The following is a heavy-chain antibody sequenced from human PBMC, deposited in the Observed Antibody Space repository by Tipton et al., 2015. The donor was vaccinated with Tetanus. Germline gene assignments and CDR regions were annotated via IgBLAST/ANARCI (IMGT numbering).Heavy chain of an antibody. Sequence: QLVQSGAEVKQPGASVKVSCKASGYSFISHDIFWVRQATGQGLEWLGWMNPKGGTIGSAQKFQGRFTMTRDTSVNTAYMELTRLRSEDTAVYYCARGVEFAHYGMDVWGQGTTVTVSS. CDR2: MNPKGGTI. CDR3: ARGVEFAHYGMDV. V-gene: IGHV1-8*01. J-gene: IGHJ6*02. CDR1: GYSFISHD. D-gene: IGHD3-10*01.